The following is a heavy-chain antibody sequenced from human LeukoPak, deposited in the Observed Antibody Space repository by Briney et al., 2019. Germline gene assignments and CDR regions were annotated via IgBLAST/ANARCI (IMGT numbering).Heavy chain of an antibody. J-gene: IGHJ4*02. CDR1: GYSFTSYW. D-gene: IGHD3-10*01. CDR3: ARMVRGVKASGSVDY. CDR2: IYPGDSDT. V-gene: IGHV5-51*01. Sequence: RGESLKISCKGSGYSFTSYWIGWVRQMPGKGLEWMGIIYPGDSDTRYSPSFQGQVTISADKSISTAYLQWSSLKASDTAMYYCARMVRGVKASGSVDYWGQGTLVTVSS.